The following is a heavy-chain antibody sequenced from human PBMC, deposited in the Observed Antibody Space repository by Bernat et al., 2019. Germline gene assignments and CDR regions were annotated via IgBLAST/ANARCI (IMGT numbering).Heavy chain of an antibody. J-gene: IGHJ4*02. D-gene: IGHD1-26*01. CDR3: TGGPRRSGGYATYY. CDR2: IRSKAYGGTT. V-gene: IGHV3-49*03. Sequence: EVQLVESGGGLVQPGRSLRLSCTASGFTFGDYAMSWFRQAPGKWLEWVGFIRSKAYGGTTEYAESGKGRFTITKDESKSIAYLQMNSLKTEDTAVDYCTGGPRRSGGYATYYWGQGTLVTISS. CDR1: GFTFGDYA.